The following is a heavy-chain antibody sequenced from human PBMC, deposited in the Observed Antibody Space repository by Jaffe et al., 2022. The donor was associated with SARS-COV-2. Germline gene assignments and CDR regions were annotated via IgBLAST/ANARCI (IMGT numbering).Heavy chain of an antibody. Sequence: QVQLQESGPGLVKPSETLSLTCTVSGGSISSYYWSWIRQPPGKGLEWIGYIYYSGSTNYNPSLKSRVTISVDTSKNQFSLKLSSVTAADTAVYYCAREEVVFPGRYFDLWGRGTLVTVSS. CDR3: AREEVVFPGRYFDL. V-gene: IGHV4-59*01. J-gene: IGHJ2*01. D-gene: IGHD2-15*01. CDR2: IYYSGST. CDR1: GGSISSYY.